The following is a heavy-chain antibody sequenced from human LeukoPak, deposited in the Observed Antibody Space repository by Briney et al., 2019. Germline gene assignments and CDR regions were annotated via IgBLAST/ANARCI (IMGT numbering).Heavy chain of an antibody. CDR1: GFTFSYYT. Sequence: GGSLRLSCAASGFTFSYYTMDWVRQAPGKGLEWVSSISSSSNSIYHADSVKGRFTLSRDNAKNSLSLQMNSLRAEDTAVYYCARNAGAINSWGQGTLVTVSS. J-gene: IGHJ4*02. CDR3: ARNAGAINS. V-gene: IGHV3-21*01. CDR2: ISSSSNSI. D-gene: IGHD1-26*01.